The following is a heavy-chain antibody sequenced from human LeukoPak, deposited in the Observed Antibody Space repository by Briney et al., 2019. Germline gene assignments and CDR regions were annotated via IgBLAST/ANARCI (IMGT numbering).Heavy chain of an antibody. CDR2: ISYDGSNK. CDR3: AKTSPGYSYGLLDY. J-gene: IGHJ4*02. V-gene: IGHV3-30*18. Sequence: GGSLRLSCAASGFTFSSYGMHWVRQAPGKGLEWVAVISYDGSNKYYADSVKGRFTISRDNSKNTLYLQMNSLRAEDTAVYYCAKTSPGYSYGLLDYWGQGTLVTVSS. CDR1: GFTFSSYG. D-gene: IGHD5-18*01.